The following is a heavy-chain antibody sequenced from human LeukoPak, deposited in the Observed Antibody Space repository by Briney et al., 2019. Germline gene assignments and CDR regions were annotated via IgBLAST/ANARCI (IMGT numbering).Heavy chain of an antibody. Sequence: GGSLRLSCAASGFTFSSDWMHWVRLAPGKGLVWVSRINSDGSNTRYADSVKGRFTISRDNAKNTLYLQMNSLRAEDTAVYYCARDSAECTGGYCYLVSWGQGTLVIVSS. J-gene: IGHJ4*02. CDR2: INSDGSNT. CDR1: GFTFSSDW. CDR3: ARDSAECTGGYCYLVS. D-gene: IGHD2-8*02. V-gene: IGHV3-74*01.